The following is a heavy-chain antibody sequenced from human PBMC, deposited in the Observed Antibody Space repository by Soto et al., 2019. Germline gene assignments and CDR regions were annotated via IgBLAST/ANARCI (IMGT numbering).Heavy chain of an antibody. CDR2: IYPSGGST. V-gene: IGHV1-46*03. J-gene: IGHJ6*02. Sequence: QVQLVQSGAEVKKPGASVKVSCKASGYTFTSYYIHWVRQAPGQGLEWMGIIYPSGGSTTYAQKFQGRVSMTRDKSTSTVYMEVSSLRSEDTAVYYCARDPTNHAMDIWGQGTTVTVSS. CDR3: ARDPTNHAMDI. CDR1: GYTFTSYY.